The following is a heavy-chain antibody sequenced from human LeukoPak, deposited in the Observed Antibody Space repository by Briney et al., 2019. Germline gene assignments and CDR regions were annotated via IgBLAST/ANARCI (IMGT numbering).Heavy chain of an antibody. Sequence: SETLSLTCTVSGGSISSYYWSWIRQPPGKGLEWIGYTYYSGSTNYNPSLKSRVTISVDTSKNQFSLKLSSVTAADTAVYYCARGDTAMVISYWGQGTLVTVSS. CDR3: ARGDTAMVISY. CDR2: TYYSGST. CDR1: GGSISSYY. V-gene: IGHV4-59*01. D-gene: IGHD5-18*01. J-gene: IGHJ4*02.